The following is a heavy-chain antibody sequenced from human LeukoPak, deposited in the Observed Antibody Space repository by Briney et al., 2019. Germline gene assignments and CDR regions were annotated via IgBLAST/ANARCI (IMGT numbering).Heavy chain of an antibody. CDR2: IYYDGTNK. CDR3: ARQTTLATDH. Sequence: PGGSLRLSCAASGFTFRSHGMHWVRQAPGKGLEWVALIYYDGTNKYYGDSVKGRFTVSRDNSNNTVFLHMSNLRADDTAVYYCARQTTLATDHWGQGTLVTVSS. CDR1: GFTFRSHG. J-gene: IGHJ4*02. D-gene: IGHD4-23*01. V-gene: IGHV3-33*01.